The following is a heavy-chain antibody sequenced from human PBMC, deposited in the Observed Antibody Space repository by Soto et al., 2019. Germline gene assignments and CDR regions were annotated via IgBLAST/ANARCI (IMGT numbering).Heavy chain of an antibody. J-gene: IGHJ4*02. Sequence: GGSLRLSCAASGFTFSSYAMHWVRQAPGKGLEWVAVISYDGSNKYYADSVKGRFTISRDNSKNTLYLQMNSLRAEDTAVYYCARSWWERLRSFDYWGQGTLVTVSS. D-gene: IGHD1-26*01. CDR2: ISYDGSNK. CDR3: ARSWWERLRSFDY. V-gene: IGHV3-30-3*01. CDR1: GFTFSSYA.